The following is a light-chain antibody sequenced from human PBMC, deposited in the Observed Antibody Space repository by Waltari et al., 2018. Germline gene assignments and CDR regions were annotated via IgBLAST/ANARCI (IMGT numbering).Light chain of an antibody. J-gene: IGLJ2*01. Sequence: QSALTQPPSASGSPGQSVTISCSGTNSDIGTYNYVSWFQQHPGRAPKLLIYEVNKRPPGVPDRFSGSKSDNRASLTVSGLQADDEAVYHCSSYAGSNTLVVGGGTRLTVL. CDR2: EVN. CDR1: NSDIGTYNY. V-gene: IGLV2-8*01. CDR3: SSYAGSNTLV.